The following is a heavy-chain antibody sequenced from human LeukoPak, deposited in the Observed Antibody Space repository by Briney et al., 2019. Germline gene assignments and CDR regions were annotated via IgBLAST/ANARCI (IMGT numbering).Heavy chain of an antibody. CDR1: GGTFSSYA. CDR3: ARDKYSSGWTAYYYYGMDV. D-gene: IGHD6-19*01. CDR2: IIPILGIA. V-gene: IGHV1-69*04. Sequence: SVKVSCKASGGTFSSYAISWVRQAPGQGLEWMGRIIPILGIANYAQKFQGRVTITADKSTSTAHMELSSLRSEDTAVYYCARDKYSSGWTAYYYYGMDVWGQGTTVTVSS. J-gene: IGHJ6*02.